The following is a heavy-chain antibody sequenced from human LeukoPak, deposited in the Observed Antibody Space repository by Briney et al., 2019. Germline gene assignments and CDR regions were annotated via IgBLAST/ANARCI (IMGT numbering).Heavy chain of an antibody. CDR3: ATVPHYDSRGLLIDY. J-gene: IGHJ4*02. CDR1: GYTLTELS. CDR2: FDPEDGDT. Sequence: ASVKVSCKVSGYTLTELSISWVRQAPGKGLELMGTFDPEDGDTFYSQKFQGRVTVTEDTSTDTAYMELSSLRSEDTAVYYCATVPHYDSRGLLIDYWGQGTLVTVSS. D-gene: IGHD3-22*01. V-gene: IGHV1-24*01.